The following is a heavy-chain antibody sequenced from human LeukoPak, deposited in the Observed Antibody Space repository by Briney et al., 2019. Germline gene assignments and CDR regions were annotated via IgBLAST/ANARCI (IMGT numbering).Heavy chain of an antibody. V-gene: IGHV3-11*05. Sequence: NPGGSLRLSCAASGFTFSDYYMSWIRQAPGKGLEWVSYISSSSSYTNYADSVKGRFTISRDNAKNSLYLQMNSLRAEDMAVYYCARDRYSGSYYENFDYWGQGTLVTVSS. D-gene: IGHD1-26*01. CDR2: ISSSSSYT. CDR3: ARDRYSGSYYENFDY. J-gene: IGHJ4*02. CDR1: GFTFSDYY.